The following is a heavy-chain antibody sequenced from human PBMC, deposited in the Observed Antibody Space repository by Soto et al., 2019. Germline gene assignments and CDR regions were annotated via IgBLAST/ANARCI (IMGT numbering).Heavy chain of an antibody. V-gene: IGHV4-4*02. Sequence: QVQLQESGPGLVKPSGTLSLTCAVSGGSISSSNWWSWVRQPPGKGLQWIGEIYHSVSTNYNPSPRSRVTIPVDKSRNQFSLKLSSVTAADTAVYYCARRWGEGRVDYWGQGTLVTVSS. D-gene: IGHD3-10*01. J-gene: IGHJ4*02. CDR3: ARRWGEGRVDY. CDR2: IYHSVST. CDR1: GGSISSSNW.